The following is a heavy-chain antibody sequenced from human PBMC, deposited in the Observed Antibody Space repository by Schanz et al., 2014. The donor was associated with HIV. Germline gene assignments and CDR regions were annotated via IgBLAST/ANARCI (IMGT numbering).Heavy chain of an antibody. CDR1: GYTFTDFY. V-gene: IGHV1-2*02. CDR3: TRNRYQLLPFDF. J-gene: IGHJ4*02. CDR2: IKPNDGET. Sequence: QVQLVQSGAEVKKPGASVRVSCKASGYTFTDFYIHWVRQAPGQGLEWVGYIKPNDGETYYARKFRGRVTMTRDTSISSASLELTRLTSDDTAMYFCTRNRYQLLPFDFWGQGTLVTVSS. D-gene: IGHD1-1*01.